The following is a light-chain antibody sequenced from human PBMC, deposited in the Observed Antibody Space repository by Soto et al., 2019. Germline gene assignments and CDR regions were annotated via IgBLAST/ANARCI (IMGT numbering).Light chain of an antibody. CDR1: SSDVGGYNY. V-gene: IGLV2-14*03. CDR3: SSYTTSNTRQIV. Sequence: QSVLTQPASVSGSPGQSITISCTGTSSDVGGYNYVSWYQHHPGKAPKLIIYDVTNRPSGVSNPFSGSKSGNTASLTISGLQSEVEADYYRSSYTTSNTRQIVFGTGTKVTVL. CDR2: DVT. J-gene: IGLJ1*01.